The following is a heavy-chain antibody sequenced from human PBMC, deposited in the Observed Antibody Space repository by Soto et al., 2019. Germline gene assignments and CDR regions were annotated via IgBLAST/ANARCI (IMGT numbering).Heavy chain of an antibody. Sequence: QVQLVQSGAEVKNPGASVKVSCKASGYTLTDHYIHWVQQAPGQGLEWMGWINSKSGGTNYAQKFQGRVTMTRDTSISTTYLDLSRLGSDDTAVYYCARGGGRYNTDYWGQGTLVTVSS. J-gene: IGHJ4*02. CDR1: GYTLTDHY. D-gene: IGHD1-26*01. CDR2: INSKSGGT. V-gene: IGHV1-2*02. CDR3: ARGGGRYNTDY.